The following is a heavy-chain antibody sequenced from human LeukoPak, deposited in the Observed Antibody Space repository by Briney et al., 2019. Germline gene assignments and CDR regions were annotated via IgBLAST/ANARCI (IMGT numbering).Heavy chain of an antibody. CDR1: GFTFSNHG. V-gene: IGHV3-23*01. CDR2: ISPSGDIT. D-gene: IGHD3-10*01. Sequence: GGSLRLSCAASGFTFSNHGMNWVRQAPGKGLEWVSGISPSGDITYYADSVKGRFTISRDNSKYTLYLEVISLTAENTAVYYCAKDDAWLRFGEWSQGTLVTVSS. J-gene: IGHJ4*02. CDR3: AKDDAWLRFGE.